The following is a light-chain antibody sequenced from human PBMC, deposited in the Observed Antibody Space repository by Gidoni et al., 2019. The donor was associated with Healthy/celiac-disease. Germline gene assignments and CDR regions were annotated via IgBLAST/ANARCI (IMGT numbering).Light chain of an antibody. J-gene: IGKJ1*01. V-gene: IGKV1-39*01. CDR3: QQSYSTPPWT. CDR2: AAS. Sequence: DIHMTQSPSSLSASVGDRVTITCRASQSISIYLNWYQQKPGKAPKLLIYAASSLQSGVPSRFSGSGSGTDFTLTISSLQPEDFATDYCQQSYSTPPWTFGQGTKVEIK. CDR1: QSISIY.